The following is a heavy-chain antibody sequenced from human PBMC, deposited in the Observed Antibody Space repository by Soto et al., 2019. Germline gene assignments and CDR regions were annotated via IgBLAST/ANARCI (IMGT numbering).Heavy chain of an antibody. J-gene: IGHJ5*02. D-gene: IGHD1-20*01. CDR2: IYYSGST. Sequence: SETLSLTCSVSGGSISNNFWSWIRQPPGKALEWIGSIYYSGSTNYNPSLKTRVTILVDTSKNQFSLELNSVTAADTAVYFCARGPDNWSFFYDPWGQGTLVTVSS. CDR1: GGSISNNF. V-gene: IGHV4-59*01. CDR3: ARGPDNWSFFYDP.